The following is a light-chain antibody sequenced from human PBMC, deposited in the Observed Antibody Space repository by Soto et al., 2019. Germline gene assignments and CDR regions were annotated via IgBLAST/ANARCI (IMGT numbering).Light chain of an antibody. Sequence: QFTQSPSSLSASVRARVTITFLAGLSVSKYLNWYQHKPGKAPKLLIYTATTLQTGVPSRFSGSGSGTDFTLTISDLQPEDSATYYCQQSYNTPRTFGQGTKV. CDR1: LSVSKY. CDR3: QQSYNTPRT. J-gene: IGKJ1*01. CDR2: TAT. V-gene: IGKV1-39*01.